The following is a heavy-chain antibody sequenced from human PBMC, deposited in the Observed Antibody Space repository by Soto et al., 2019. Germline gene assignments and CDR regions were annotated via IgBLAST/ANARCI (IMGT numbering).Heavy chain of an antibody. V-gene: IGHV4-34*01. CDR1: GGSFSGYY. CDR2: IHPSGST. D-gene: IGHD3-16*02. Sequence: SETLSLTCAVYGGSFSGYYWTWIRQPPGKGLEWIGEIHPSGSTNYNPSPKSRVTISADTSKNQFSLKLTSVTAADTAEYYCARGRPNPRNNYYDDVGGSNRYTNYFDDWGQGTLVTVSS. CDR3: ARGRPNPRNNYYDDVGGSNRYTNYFDD. J-gene: IGHJ4*02.